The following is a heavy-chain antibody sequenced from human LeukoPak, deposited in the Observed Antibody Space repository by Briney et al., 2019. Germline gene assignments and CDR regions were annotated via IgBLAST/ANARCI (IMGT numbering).Heavy chain of an antibody. D-gene: IGHD5-18*01. J-gene: IGHJ4*02. V-gene: IGHV2-5*02. CDR3: AHSRSETWAQLWQPEEYYFDY. CDR2: IYWDDDK. CDR1: GFSLSTSGVG. Sequence: ESGPTLVKPTQTLTLTCTFSGFSLSTSGVGVGWIRQPPGKALEWLALIYWDDDKRYSPSLKSRLTITKDTSKNQVVLTMTNMDPVDTATYYCAHSRSETWAQLWQPEEYYFDYWGQGTLVTVSS.